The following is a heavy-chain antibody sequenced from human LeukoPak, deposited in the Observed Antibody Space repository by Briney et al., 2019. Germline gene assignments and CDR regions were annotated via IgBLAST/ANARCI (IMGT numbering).Heavy chain of an antibody. V-gene: IGHV3-43*02. CDR1: GFMFHDYA. Sequence: PGGSLRLYCAAPGFMFHDYAIHWVRQAPGKGLEWVSLISGDGGSTFYADSVKGRFTISRDNSKNSLYLQMNSLRSADTALYYCARESESSGWYDYWGQGTLVTVSS. CDR3: ARESESSGWYDY. J-gene: IGHJ4*02. CDR2: ISGDGGST. D-gene: IGHD6-19*01.